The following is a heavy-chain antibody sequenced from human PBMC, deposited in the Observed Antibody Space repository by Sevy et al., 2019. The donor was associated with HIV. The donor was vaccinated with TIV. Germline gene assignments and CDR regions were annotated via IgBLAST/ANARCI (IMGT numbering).Heavy chain of an antibody. V-gene: IGHV3-48*01. CDR2: ISSSSSTI. D-gene: IGHD2-2*01. CDR1: GFTFSSYS. CDR3: ARDDIVVVPAAIGY. Sequence: GGSLRLSCAASGFTFSSYSMNWVRQASGKGLEWVSYISSSSSTIYYADSVKGRFTISRDNAKNSLYLQMNSLRAEDTAVYYCARDDIVVVPAAIGYWGQGTLVTVSS. J-gene: IGHJ4*02.